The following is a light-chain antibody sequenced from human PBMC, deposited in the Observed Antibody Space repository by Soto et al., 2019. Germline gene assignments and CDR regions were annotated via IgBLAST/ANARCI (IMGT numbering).Light chain of an antibody. V-gene: IGKV3-15*01. CDR1: QSVSSN. J-gene: IGKJ1*01. CDR2: DAS. Sequence: EIVMTQSPATLSVSPGERATLSCRASQSVSSNLAWYQQKVGQAPRLLIYDASNRATGVPARFSGSGSGTEFTLTISSLQSEDFAVYYCQQYSNWPETFGQGTKVEIK. CDR3: QQYSNWPET.